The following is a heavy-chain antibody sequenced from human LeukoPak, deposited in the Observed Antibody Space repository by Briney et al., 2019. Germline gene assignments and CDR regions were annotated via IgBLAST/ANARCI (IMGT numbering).Heavy chain of an antibody. V-gene: IGHV3-74*01. CDR2: INSDGSST. CDR1: GFTFSSYW. CDR3: ARDPVLRFLEWTLNWFDP. Sequence: GGSLRLSCAASGFTFSSYWMYWVRQAPGKGLVWVSRINSDGSSTSYADSVKGRFTISRDNAKNTLYLQMNSLRAEDTAVYYCARDPVLRFLEWTLNWFDPWGQGTLVTVSS. D-gene: IGHD3-3*01. J-gene: IGHJ5*02.